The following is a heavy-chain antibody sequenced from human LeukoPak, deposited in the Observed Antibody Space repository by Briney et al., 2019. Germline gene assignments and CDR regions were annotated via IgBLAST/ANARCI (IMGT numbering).Heavy chain of an antibody. V-gene: IGHV3-23*01. CDR3: ARVRAPRPNYFDY. D-gene: IGHD4/OR15-4a*01. CDR2: ISAGSDVI. CDR1: GFTFTSCA. Sequence: GGSLRLSCAASGFTFTSCAMSWVRQAPGKGLEWVSAISAGSDVIYYADSVKGRFAISRDNPKNTVYLQMDSLRAEDTAVYYCARVRAPRPNYFDYWGQGTLVTVSS. J-gene: IGHJ4*02.